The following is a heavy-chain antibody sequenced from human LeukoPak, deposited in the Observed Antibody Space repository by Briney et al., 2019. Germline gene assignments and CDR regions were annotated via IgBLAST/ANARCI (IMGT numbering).Heavy chain of an antibody. CDR2: ISYDGSNK. V-gene: IGHV3-30*18. J-gene: IGHJ4*02. CDR1: GFTFDDYG. CDR3: AKDQAVPVLDY. D-gene: IGHD6-19*01. Sequence: GGSLRLSCAASGFTFDDYGMSWVRQAPGKGLEWVALISYDGSNKYYAESVKGRFTISRDNSKKTLSLQMNSLRVEDTAVYYCAKDQAVPVLDYWGQGTLVSVSS.